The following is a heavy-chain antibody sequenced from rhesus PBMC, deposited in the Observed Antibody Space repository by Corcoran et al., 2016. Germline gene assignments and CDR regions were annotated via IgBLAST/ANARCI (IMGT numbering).Heavy chain of an antibody. CDR2: INSGGDST. J-gene: IGHJ4*01. V-gene: IGHV3-14*01. Sequence: EVQLVESGGGLAKPGGSLRLSCVASGFTFSSFWMHWVRQAPGKGLEWISTINSGGDSTYYADSGKVRFTISRENAKNTLYLQMNSLRAEDTAVYYCAKIDLRWGQGVLVTVSS. D-gene: IGHD2-15*01. CDR1: GFTFSSFW. CDR3: AKIDLR.